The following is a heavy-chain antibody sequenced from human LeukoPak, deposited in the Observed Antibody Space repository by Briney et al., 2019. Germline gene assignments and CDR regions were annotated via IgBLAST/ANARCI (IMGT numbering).Heavy chain of an antibody. V-gene: IGHV3-74*01. CDR3: ARVRGYSYYGGYYYYMDV. D-gene: IGHD5-18*01. CDR1: GFTFSSYW. CDR2: INSDGSST. J-gene: IGHJ6*03. Sequence: GGSLRLSCAASGFTFSSYWMHWVRQAPGKGLVWVSRINSDGSSTSYADSVKGRFTISRHNAKNTLYLQMNSLRAEDTAVYYCARVRGYSYYGGYYYYMDVWGKGTTVTVSS.